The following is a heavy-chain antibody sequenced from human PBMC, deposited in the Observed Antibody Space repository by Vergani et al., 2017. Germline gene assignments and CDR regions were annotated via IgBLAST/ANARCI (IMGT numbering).Heavy chain of an antibody. CDR3: ARGDQSYDDFRSGLPTYFMDV. V-gene: IGHV3-21*01. D-gene: IGHD3-3*01. CDR2: ISRSSDYI. J-gene: IGHJ6*03. CDR1: GFTLNTYG. Sequence: DVELLESGGALVQPGGSLRLSCAASGFTLNTYGIHWVRQTPGKGLEWVASISRSSDYIYYADSVKGRFTISRDNAEISLYLQLNSLRDEDTAVYYCARGDQSYDDFRSGLPTYFMDVWGKGTTVTVSS.